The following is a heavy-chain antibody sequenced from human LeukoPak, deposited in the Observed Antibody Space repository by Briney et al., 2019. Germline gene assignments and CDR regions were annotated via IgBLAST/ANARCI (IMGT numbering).Heavy chain of an antibody. Sequence: GGSLRLSCAASAFIVSSNYMSWVRQAPGKGLEWVSVIYSGSSTYFADSVKGRFTISRDKSKNTVYLQMNSLSAEDTAIYYCARVASTSPYFYGMDVWGQGTTVTVSS. CDR2: IYSGSST. V-gene: IGHV3-53*01. CDR3: ARVASTSPYFYGMDV. J-gene: IGHJ6*02. CDR1: AFIVSSNY.